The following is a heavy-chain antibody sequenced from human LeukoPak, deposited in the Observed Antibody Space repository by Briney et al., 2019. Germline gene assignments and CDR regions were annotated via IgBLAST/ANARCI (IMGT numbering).Heavy chain of an antibody. J-gene: IGHJ4*02. D-gene: IGHD4-23*01. CDR1: GYPFVDYY. Sequence: PVASVKVSCKVSGYPFVDYYIHWIKQAPGKGLEWMGLVDPEDGRTVYAEKLQDRVTITADTSVDTVYMELRSLRFDDTAVYYCATERLQTVGAHFAFWGQGSLVSVSS. CDR2: VDPEDGRT. V-gene: IGHV1-69-2*01. CDR3: ATERLQTVGAHFAF.